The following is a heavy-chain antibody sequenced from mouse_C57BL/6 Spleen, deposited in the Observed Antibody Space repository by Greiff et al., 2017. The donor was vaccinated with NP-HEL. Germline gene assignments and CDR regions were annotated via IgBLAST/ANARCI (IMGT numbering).Heavy chain of an antibody. V-gene: IGHV1-52*01. D-gene: IGHD1-1*01. CDR3: ARSPYYGSSYGFAY. CDR2: IDPSDSET. CDR1: GYTFTSYW. J-gene: IGHJ3*01. Sequence: QVQLKQPGAELVRPGSSVKLSCKASGYTFTSYWMHWVKQRPIQGLEWIGNIDPSDSETHYNQKFKDKATLTVDKSSSTAYMQLSSLTSEDSAVYYCARSPYYGSSYGFAYWGQGTLVTVSA.